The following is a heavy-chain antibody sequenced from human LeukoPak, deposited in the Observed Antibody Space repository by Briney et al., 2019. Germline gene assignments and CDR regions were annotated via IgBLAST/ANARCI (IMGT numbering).Heavy chain of an antibody. CDR2: VSSYNGNT. CDR3: ARVHPHYDLFHAFDH. V-gene: IGHV1-18*01. J-gene: IGHJ4*02. D-gene: IGHD3/OR15-3a*01. Sequence: ASVNVSCKASGYNFIGYGITWVRQAPGQGLEWMGLVSSYNGNTDFAQKFQGRVTMTTEISTTTVYMELRGLRSDDTAVYYCARVHPHYDLFHAFDHWGQGTLVTVSS. CDR1: GYNFIGYG.